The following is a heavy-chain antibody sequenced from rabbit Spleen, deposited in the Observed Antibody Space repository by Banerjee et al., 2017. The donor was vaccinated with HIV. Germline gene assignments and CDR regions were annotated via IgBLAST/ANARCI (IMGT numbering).Heavy chain of an antibody. J-gene: IGHJ4*01. CDR2: IYGGSSGST. V-gene: IGHV1S45*01. D-gene: IGHD1-1*01. CDR1: GFSFSSSYY. CDR3: ARLDTTFDRFQL. Sequence: QQQLEESGGGLVQPEGSLTLTCTASGFSFSSSYYICWVRQAPGKGLEWIACIYGGSSGSTYYAPWAQGRFTISKTSSTTVTLQMTSLTAADTATYFCARLDTTFDRFQLWGPGTLVTVS.